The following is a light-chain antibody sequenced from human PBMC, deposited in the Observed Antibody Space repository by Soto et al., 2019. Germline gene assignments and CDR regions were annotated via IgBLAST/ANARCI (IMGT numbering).Light chain of an antibody. J-gene: IGKJ1*01. V-gene: IGKV3-20*01. CDR2: GAS. CDR3: QQYGSSVT. Sequence: EIVLTQSPGTLSLSPGERATLSCRASQSVSSSYLAWYQQKPGQAPRLLIYGASSRATGIPDRFSGSGSGTDFTLTISTLEPEDFAVYYCQQYGSSVTFGQGTKVEIK. CDR1: QSVSSSY.